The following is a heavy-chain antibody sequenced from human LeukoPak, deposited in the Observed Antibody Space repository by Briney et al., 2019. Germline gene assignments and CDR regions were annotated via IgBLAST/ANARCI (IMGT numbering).Heavy chain of an antibody. V-gene: IGHV3-64*01. J-gene: IGHJ4*02. D-gene: IGHD3-10*01. CDR3: ARGGYGFGSGLFDY. Sequence: GGSLRLSCAASGFTFSSYAMHWVRQAPGKGLEYVSAISSNGGSTYYANSVKGRFTISRDNSKNTLYLQMGSLRAEDMAVYYCARGGYGFGSGLFDYWGQGTLVTVSS. CDR1: GFTFSSYA. CDR2: ISSNGGST.